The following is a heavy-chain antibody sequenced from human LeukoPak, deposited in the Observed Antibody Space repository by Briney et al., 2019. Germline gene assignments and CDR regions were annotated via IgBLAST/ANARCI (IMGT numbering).Heavy chain of an antibody. CDR1: GYTFTNYY. D-gene: IGHD3-22*01. Sequence: ASVKVSCKTSGYTFTNYYMHRVRQAPGQGLEWMGIINPSGGSTSYAQKFQGRVTMTRDTSTSTVYMELSSLRSEDTAVYYCARDVASSGYYWDWGQGTLVTVSS. V-gene: IGHV1-46*01. CDR2: INPSGGST. J-gene: IGHJ4*02. CDR3: ARDVASSGYYWD.